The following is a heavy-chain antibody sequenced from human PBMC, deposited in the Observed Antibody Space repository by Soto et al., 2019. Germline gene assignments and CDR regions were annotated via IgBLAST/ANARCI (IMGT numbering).Heavy chain of an antibody. Sequence: SETLSLTCTVSGVSITGSYWSWIRQTPGKTLEWIGYIYHSGTTTYNPSLKSRVSISVDTSKNQFSLRLTSVIAADTAVYYCARDMPYGAGSLAGCDYWGQGIRVAVSS. D-gene: IGHD1-26*01. V-gene: IGHV4-59*01. CDR1: GVSITGSY. J-gene: IGHJ4*02. CDR2: IYHSGTT. CDR3: ARDMPYGAGSLAGCDY.